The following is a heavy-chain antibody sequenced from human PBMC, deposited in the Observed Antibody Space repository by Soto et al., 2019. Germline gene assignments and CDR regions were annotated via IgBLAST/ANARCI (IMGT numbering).Heavy chain of an antibody. D-gene: IGHD3-10*01. V-gene: IGHV5-51*01. CDR1: GYSFTSYW. CDR2: IYPGDSDT. Sequence: GESLKISCKGSGYSFTSYWIGWVRQMPGKGLEWMGIIYPGDSDTRYSPSFQGQVTISADKSISTAYLQWSSLKASDTAMYYCARVLLWFGELLNYYGMDVWGQGTTVTVSS. J-gene: IGHJ6*02. CDR3: ARVLLWFGELLNYYGMDV.